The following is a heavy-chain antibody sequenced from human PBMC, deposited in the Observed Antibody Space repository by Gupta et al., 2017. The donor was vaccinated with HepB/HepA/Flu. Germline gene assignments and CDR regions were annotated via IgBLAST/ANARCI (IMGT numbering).Heavy chain of an antibody. Sequence: ELHLVESGGGLVQPGGSLRLSWATSGCSFSPSWLHWVRWAPGKGLVWVSRIFSDGTLTKYAGSVKGRFTISRDNTKNTLYLQMDSLTVEDTAIYYCARANFFGTNYAYQFDYWGQGTLVTVSS. V-gene: IGHV3-74*01. J-gene: IGHJ4*02. CDR3: ARANFFGTNYAYQFDY. CDR2: IFSDGTLT. CDR1: GCSFSPSW. D-gene: IGHD3-3*01.